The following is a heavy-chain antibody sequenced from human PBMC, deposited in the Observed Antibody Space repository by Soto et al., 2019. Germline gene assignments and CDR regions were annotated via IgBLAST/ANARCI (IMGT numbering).Heavy chain of an antibody. CDR2: IIPIFGTA. CDR3: ARAPVRFYWFDP. CDR1: GGTFSSYA. J-gene: IGHJ5*02. Sequence: SVKVSCKASGGTFSSYAIILVRQAPGQGLEWMGGIIPIFGTANYAQKFQGRVTITADESTSTAYMELSSLRSEDTAVYYCARAPVRFYWFDPWGQGTLVTVSS. V-gene: IGHV1-69*13.